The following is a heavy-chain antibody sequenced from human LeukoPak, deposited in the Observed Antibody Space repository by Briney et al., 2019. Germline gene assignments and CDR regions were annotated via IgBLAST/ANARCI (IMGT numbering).Heavy chain of an antibody. V-gene: IGHV1-46*01. D-gene: IGHD6-13*01. CDR1: GYTFTSYY. Sequence: ASVKVSCKASGYTFTSYYMHWVRQAPGQGLEWMGIINPSGGSTSYAQKFQGRATMTRDTSTSTVYMELSSLRSEDTAVYYCARDLFEGAAAGEDNWFDPWGQGTLVTVSS. J-gene: IGHJ5*02. CDR2: INPSGGST. CDR3: ARDLFEGAAAGEDNWFDP.